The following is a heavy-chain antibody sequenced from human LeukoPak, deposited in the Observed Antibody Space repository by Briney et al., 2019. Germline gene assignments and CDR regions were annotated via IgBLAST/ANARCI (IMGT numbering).Heavy chain of an antibody. D-gene: IGHD3-10*01. J-gene: IGHJ4*02. Sequence: SETLSLTCTVSGGSISSSSYYWGWIRQPPGKGLEWIGSIYYSGSTYYNPSLKSRVTISVDTSKNQFSLKLSSVTAADTAVYYCAGGSGSYSQHFDYWGQGTLVTVSS. CDR3: AGGSGSYSQHFDY. V-gene: IGHV4-39*01. CDR1: GGSISSSSYY. CDR2: IYYSGST.